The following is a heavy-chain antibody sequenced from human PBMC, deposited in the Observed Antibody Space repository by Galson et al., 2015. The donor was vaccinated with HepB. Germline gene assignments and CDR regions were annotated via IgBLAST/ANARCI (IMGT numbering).Heavy chain of an antibody. CDR1: GFSLSTSGMC. V-gene: IGHV2-70*11. D-gene: IGHD3-10*01. CDR2: IDWDDDK. Sequence: PALVKPTQTLTLTCTFSGFSLSTSGMCVSWIRQPPGKALEWLARIDWDDDKYYSTSLKTRLTISKDTSKNQVVLTMTNMDPVDTATYYCAREIRWMVRGVNYPLGYYYYGMDVWGQGTTVTVSS. CDR3: AREIRWMVRGVNYPLGYYYYGMDV. J-gene: IGHJ6*02.